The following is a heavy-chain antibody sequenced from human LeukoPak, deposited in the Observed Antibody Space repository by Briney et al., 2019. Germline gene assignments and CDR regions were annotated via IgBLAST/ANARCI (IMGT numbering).Heavy chain of an antibody. D-gene: IGHD2-2*01. CDR1: GGSISSYY. J-gene: IGHJ3*02. Sequence: SETLSLTCTVSGGSISSYYWSWIRQPPGKGLEWIGYIYYSGSTNYNPSLKSRVTVSVDTSENQFSLKLSSVTAADTAVYYCAGYCSSTSCYYPDAFDIWGQGTMVTVSS. V-gene: IGHV4-59*01. CDR3: AGYCSSTSCYYPDAFDI. CDR2: IYYSGST.